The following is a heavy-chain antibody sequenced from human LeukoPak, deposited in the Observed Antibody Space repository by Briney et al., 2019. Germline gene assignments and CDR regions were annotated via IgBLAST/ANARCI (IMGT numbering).Heavy chain of an antibody. CDR2: IYYSAST. V-gene: IGHV4-59*08. CDR3: ARHRFGQYYYPNFDY. D-gene: IGHD3-10*01. CDR1: GGSISSYY. Sequence: SETLSLTCTVSGGSISSYYWSWIRQPPGKGLEWIGYIYYSASTNYNPSLKSRVTISVDTSKNQFSLKLSSVTAADAAVYYCARHRFGQYYYPNFDYWGQGTLVTVSS. J-gene: IGHJ4*02.